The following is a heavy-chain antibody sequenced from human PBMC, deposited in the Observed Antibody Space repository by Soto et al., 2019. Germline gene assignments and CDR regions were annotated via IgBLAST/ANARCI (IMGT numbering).Heavy chain of an antibody. V-gene: IGHV4-31*03. CDR1: GRPITICSFY. Sequence: SEALSLTCTFFGRPITICSFYLSCSPQHPGKGLEWIGYIYNSGTTCYNPSLKSRVSISVDTSKNQFSLKLTSVTAADTAVYYCASHRGNTFGPYDDWGQGTQATVS. CDR2: IYNSGTT. CDR3: ASHRGNTFGPYDD. J-gene: IGHJ4*01. D-gene: IGHD3-16*01.